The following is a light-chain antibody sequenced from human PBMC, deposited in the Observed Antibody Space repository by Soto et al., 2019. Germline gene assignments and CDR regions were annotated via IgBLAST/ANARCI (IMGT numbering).Light chain of an antibody. J-gene: IGKJ3*01. CDR1: QSVSSNY. CDR3: QQYSNSPPEFT. CDR2: GAS. Sequence: EIVLTQSPGTLSVSPGERVTLSCRASQSVSSNYLAWYQQRPGQAPRLLIFGASYRATGIPDRFSGSGSGTDFTLTISRLGPEDFAVYYCQQYSNSPPEFTFGPGTKVDSK. V-gene: IGKV3-20*01.